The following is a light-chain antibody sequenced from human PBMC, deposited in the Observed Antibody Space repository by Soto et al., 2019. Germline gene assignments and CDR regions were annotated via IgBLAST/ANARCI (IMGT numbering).Light chain of an antibody. CDR1: SSDVGGYNY. CDR3: SSHTSSTTWV. Sequence: QSALTQPASVSGSPGQSITISCTGTSSDVGGYNYVSWYQQHPGKAPKVMIYEVSNRPSGVSNRFSGSKSGNTASLTISGLQAEDEADYYCSSHTSSTTWVFGGGTKSPS. V-gene: IGLV2-14*01. CDR2: EVS. J-gene: IGLJ3*02.